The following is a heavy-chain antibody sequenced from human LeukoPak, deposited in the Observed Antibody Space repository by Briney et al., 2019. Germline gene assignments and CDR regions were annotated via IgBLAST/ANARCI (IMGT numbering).Heavy chain of an antibody. Sequence: PSETLSLTCTVSGGSITSYYWSWIRQPPGKGLEWIGYIYYSGSTNYNPSLKSRVTVLVDTSKSQFSLRLTSVTAADTAVYYCARHADYGGYLDYWGQGTLVTVSS. J-gene: IGHJ4*02. D-gene: IGHD4-23*01. CDR1: GGSITSYY. V-gene: IGHV4-59*08. CDR2: IYYSGST. CDR3: ARHADYGGYLDY.